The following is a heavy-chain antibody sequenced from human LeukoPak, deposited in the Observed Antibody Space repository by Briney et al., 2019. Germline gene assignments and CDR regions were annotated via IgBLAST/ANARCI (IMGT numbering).Heavy chain of an antibody. V-gene: IGHV4-34*01. CDR3: ARGPNYYDILTGYPIDY. D-gene: IGHD3-9*01. Sequence: SETLSLTCAVYGGSFSGYYWSWIRQPPGKGLEWIGEISHSGSTNYNPSLKSRVTISVDTSKNQFSLKLSSVTAADTAVYYCARGPNYYDILTGYPIDYWGQGTLVTVSS. CDR1: GGSFSGYY. J-gene: IGHJ4*02. CDR2: ISHSGST.